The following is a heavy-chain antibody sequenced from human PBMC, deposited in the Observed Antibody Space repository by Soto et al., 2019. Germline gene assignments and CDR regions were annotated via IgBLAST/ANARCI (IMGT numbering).Heavy chain of an antibody. CDR2: IWYDGSNK. D-gene: IGHD3-16*01. J-gene: IGHJ4*02. CDR1: GFTFSSYG. CDR3: ARGHFYESAFDS. Sequence: QVQLVESGGGVVQPGRSLRLSCAASGFTFSSYGMHWVRQAPGKGLEWVAVIWYDGSNKYYADSVKGRFTISRDNSKNTLYLQMNSLRAEDTAVYCCARGHFYESAFDSWGQGTLVTVSS. V-gene: IGHV3-33*01.